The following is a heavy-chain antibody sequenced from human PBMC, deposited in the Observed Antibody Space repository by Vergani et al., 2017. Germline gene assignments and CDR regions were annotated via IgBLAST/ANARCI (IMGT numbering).Heavy chain of an antibody. CDR3: ARQMYSSGWNNLNYYYYYMDV. V-gene: IGHV4-30-4*08. D-gene: IGHD6-19*01. J-gene: IGHJ6*03. Sequence: QVQLQESGPGLVKPSQTLSLTCTVSGGSISSGDYYWSWIRQPPGKGLEWIGYIYYSGSTYYNPSLKSRVTISVDTSKNQFSLKLSSVTAADTAVYYCARQMYSSGWNNLNYYYYYMDVWGKGTTVTVSS. CDR1: GGSISSGDYY. CDR2: IYYSGST.